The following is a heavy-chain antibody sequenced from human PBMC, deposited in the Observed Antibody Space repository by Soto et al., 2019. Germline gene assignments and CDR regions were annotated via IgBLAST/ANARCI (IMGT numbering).Heavy chain of an antibody. CDR2: ISYDGSNK. CDR1: GFTFSSYG. V-gene: IGHV3-30*18. CDR3: AKDAGIGVRVGAFDY. Sequence: PGGSLRLSCAASGFTFSSYGMHWVRQAPGKGLEWVAVISYDGSNKYYADSVKGRFTISRDNSKNTLYLQMNSLRAEDTAVYYCAKDAGIGVRVGAFDYWGQGTLVTVSS. J-gene: IGHJ4*02. D-gene: IGHD1-26*01.